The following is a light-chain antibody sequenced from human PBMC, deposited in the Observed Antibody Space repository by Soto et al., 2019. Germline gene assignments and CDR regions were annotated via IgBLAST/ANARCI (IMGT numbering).Light chain of an antibody. CDR1: QGIRTD. Sequence: IQLTQSPSSLSASVGDRVTITCRASQGIRTDLGWYQQSPGKAPKVLIVGASTLQSGVPSRSSGSGSGTDFTLTISSLQPEDSATYYCLQDFSYPRTFGQGTKVDIK. CDR2: GAS. J-gene: IGKJ1*01. V-gene: IGKV1-6*01. CDR3: LQDFSYPRT.